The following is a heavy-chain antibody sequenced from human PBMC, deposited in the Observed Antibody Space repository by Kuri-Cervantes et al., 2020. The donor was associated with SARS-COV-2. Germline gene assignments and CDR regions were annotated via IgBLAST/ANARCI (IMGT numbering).Heavy chain of an antibody. CDR2: INQDGSEK. Sequence: GESLKISCATSGSTFSIFWMTWVRQAPGKGLEWVANINQDGSEKSYVDSVKGRFTISRDNAKNSLYLQMNSLRAEDTAVYYRARGTLVPYYYDALDVWGQGTTVTVSS. CDR1: GSTFSIFW. CDR3: ARGTLVPYYYDALDV. V-gene: IGHV3-7*04. J-gene: IGHJ6*02. D-gene: IGHD3-3*01.